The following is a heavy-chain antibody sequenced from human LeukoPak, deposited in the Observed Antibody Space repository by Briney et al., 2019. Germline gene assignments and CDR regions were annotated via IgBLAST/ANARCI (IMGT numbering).Heavy chain of an antibody. CDR3: VRGELWLGYFDY. CDR1: GGSFSGYY. CDR2: INHSGST. Sequence: PSETLSLTCAVYGGSFSGYYWSWIRQPPGKGLEWIGEINHSGSTNYNPSLKSRVTISVDTSKNQFSLKLSSVTAADTAVYYCVRGELWLGYFDYWGQGTLVTVSS. V-gene: IGHV4-34*01. J-gene: IGHJ4*02. D-gene: IGHD3-10*01.